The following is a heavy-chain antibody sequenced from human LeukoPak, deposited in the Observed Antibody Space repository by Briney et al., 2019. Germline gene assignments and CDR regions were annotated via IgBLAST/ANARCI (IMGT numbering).Heavy chain of an antibody. CDR1: GVTFSSYA. V-gene: IGHV3-30*04. J-gene: IGHJ1*01. CDR2: ISHDGSNK. D-gene: IGHD2-2*01. Sequence: GGSLRLSCAASGVTFSSYAMHWVRQAPGKGLEWVADISHDGSNKYYADSVKGRFTISRDNSKNTLYLQMNSLRAEDTAVYYCARVGVAWDIVVVPAAGYSQHWGQGTLVTVSS. CDR3: ARVGVAWDIVVVPAAGYSQH.